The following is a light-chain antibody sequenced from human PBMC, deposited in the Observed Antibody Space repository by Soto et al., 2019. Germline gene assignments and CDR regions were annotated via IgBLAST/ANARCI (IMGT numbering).Light chain of an antibody. J-gene: IGKJ4*01. Sequence: AIQLTQSPSSLSASVGDRVIITCRASQGISSSLAWYQHKPGRAPRLLIYDASSLQSGVSSRFSGSGSGTDFTLTISSLQPEDFATYYCQQFQSYALTFGGGTKLEIK. CDR3: QQFQSYALT. CDR1: QGISSS. V-gene: IGKV1-13*02. CDR2: DAS.